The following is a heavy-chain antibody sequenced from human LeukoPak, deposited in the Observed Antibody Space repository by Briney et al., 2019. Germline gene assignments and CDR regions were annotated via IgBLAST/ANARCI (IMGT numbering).Heavy chain of an antibody. CDR3: ARKDGDY. Sequence: PSETLSLTCTVSGASISAFHWTWFRQPAGKGLEWIGLIYSSGSTPFNPSLKSRVAMSVDLTKNQLSLKLTSVTAADTAMYYCARKDGDYWGRGTLVTVSS. J-gene: IGHJ4*02. V-gene: IGHV4-4*07. CDR1: GASISAFH. CDR2: IYSSGST.